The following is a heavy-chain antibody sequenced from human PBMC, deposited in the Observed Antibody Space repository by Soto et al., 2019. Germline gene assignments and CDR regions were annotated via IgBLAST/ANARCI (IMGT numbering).Heavy chain of an antibody. CDR1: GFTFSTSA. Sequence: RSLTLCTAASGFTFSTSAMTLVRQATGKWLEWVSAISGDGGSTYYADSVKGRFTISRDNSKNTLYLQMNSLRSEDTAVYYCAIPSGLTVTGPDYWGQGTLVTVSS. V-gene: IGHV3-23*01. CDR2: ISGDGGST. J-gene: IGHJ4*02. D-gene: IGHD6-19*01. CDR3: AIPSGLTVTGPDY.